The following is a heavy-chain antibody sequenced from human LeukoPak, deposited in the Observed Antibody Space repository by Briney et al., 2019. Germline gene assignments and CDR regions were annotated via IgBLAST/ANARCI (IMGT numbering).Heavy chain of an antibody. CDR1: GFTFSIYA. D-gene: IGHD5-18*01. Sequence: GGSLRLSCAASGFTFSIYAMNWVRQAPGKGLEWVSTISGTGGSTYYADSVKGQFTISRDNSKNTLYLQMNSLRAEDTAVYYCAKEDRGYSYGSANDYWGQGTLVTVSS. CDR3: AKEDRGYSYGSANDY. V-gene: IGHV3-23*01. J-gene: IGHJ4*02. CDR2: ISGTGGST.